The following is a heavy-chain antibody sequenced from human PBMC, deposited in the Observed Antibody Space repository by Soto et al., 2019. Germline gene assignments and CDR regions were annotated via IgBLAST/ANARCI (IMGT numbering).Heavy chain of an antibody. J-gene: IGHJ3*02. V-gene: IGHV1-18*01. CDR3: ARDHRRGYTYGEAFDI. CDR2: ISVYNGNI. CDR1: GYTFSSYG. D-gene: IGHD5-18*01. Sequence: QAQLVQSGAEVKKPGASVNVSCKASGYTFSSYGITWVRLAPGEGLEWMGWISVYNGNINYARKFQGRLTVTTDTSTSTAYMELRSLRSDDTAVYYCARDHRRGYTYGEAFDIWGQGTMVTVSS.